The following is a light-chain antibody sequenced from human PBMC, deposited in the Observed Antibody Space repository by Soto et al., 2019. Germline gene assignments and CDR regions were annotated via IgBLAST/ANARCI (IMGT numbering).Light chain of an antibody. J-gene: IGKJ5*01. Sequence: DIQRTQSPSSLSASVGDRVTITCQASQDITNCLNWYPQKPGKAPKLLIYAASRLQSGVPSRFSGSGSGTDFTLTISSLQPADFATYYCQQSYSTPITFGQGTRLEI. CDR2: AAS. CDR1: QDITNC. CDR3: QQSYSTPIT. V-gene: IGKV1-39*01.